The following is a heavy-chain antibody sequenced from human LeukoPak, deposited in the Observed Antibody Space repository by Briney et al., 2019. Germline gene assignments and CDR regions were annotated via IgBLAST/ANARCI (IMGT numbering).Heavy chain of an antibody. V-gene: IGHV4-59*01. J-gene: IGHJ3*02. CDR2: IYYSGST. Sequence: KPSETLSLTCTVSGGSISSYYWGWIRQPPGKGLEWIGYIYYSGSTNYNPSLKSRVTISVDTSKNQFSLKLSSVTAADTAVYYCARDQVQGGAFDIWGQGTMVTVSS. CDR3: ARDQVQGGAFDI. CDR1: GGSISSYY. D-gene: IGHD3-10*01.